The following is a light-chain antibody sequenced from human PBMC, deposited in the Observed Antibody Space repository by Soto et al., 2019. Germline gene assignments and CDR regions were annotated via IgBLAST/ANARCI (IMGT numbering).Light chain of an antibody. CDR1: QSVLYSSNNKNY. Sequence: DIVMTQSPDSLAVSLGERATINCKSSQSVLYSSNNKNYLAWYQQKPGQPPKLLIYWASTRESGVPARFSGSGSGTDFPLTLSSLQAEDVAVYYCQQYYSTLLTFGGGTKVEIK. CDR2: WAS. CDR3: QQYYSTLLT. V-gene: IGKV4-1*01. J-gene: IGKJ4*01.